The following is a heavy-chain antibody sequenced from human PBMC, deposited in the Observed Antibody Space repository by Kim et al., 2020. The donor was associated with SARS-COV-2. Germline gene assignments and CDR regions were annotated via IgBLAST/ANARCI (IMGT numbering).Heavy chain of an antibody. CDR2: ISGSGGST. Sequence: GGSLRLSCAASGFTFSSYAMSWVRQAPGKGLEWVSAISGSGGSTYYADSVKGRFTISRDNSKNTLYLQMNSLRAEDTAVYYCAKDGTELAATSPWWGGYYYYGMDVWGQGTTVTVSS. V-gene: IGHV3-23*01. D-gene: IGHD2-15*01. J-gene: IGHJ6*02. CDR3: AKDGTELAATSPWWGGYYYYGMDV. CDR1: GFTFSSYA.